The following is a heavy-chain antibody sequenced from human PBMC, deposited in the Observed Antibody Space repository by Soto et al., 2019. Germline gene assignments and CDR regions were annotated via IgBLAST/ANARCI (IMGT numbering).Heavy chain of an antibody. J-gene: IGHJ6*02. D-gene: IGHD1-1*01. CDR3: ARGGKERFRGPDMDV. CDR2: IITFFGAA. Sequence: QVQLVQSGAEVRKPGSSVRVSCKASGGKFTTYAINWVRQAPGQGLEWLGGIITFFGAAMYAQKFRDRVTITADEFTTTAYMELSSLRSDDTAVYYCARGGKERFRGPDMDVWGQGTTVTVSS. CDR1: GGKFTTYA. V-gene: IGHV1-69*01.